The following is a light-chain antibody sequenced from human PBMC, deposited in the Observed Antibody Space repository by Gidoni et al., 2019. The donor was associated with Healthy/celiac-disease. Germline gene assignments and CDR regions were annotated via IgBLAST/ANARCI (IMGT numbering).Light chain of an antibody. Sequence: DIQVIPSPSSLSASVGDRVTITCRASQSISSYVNWYQQKPGKAPKLLIYAASSLQSGVPSRFSGSGSGTDFTLTISSLQPEDFATYYCQQSYSTPTFGGGTKVEIK. CDR1: QSISSY. J-gene: IGKJ4*01. V-gene: IGKV1-39*01. CDR3: QQSYSTPT. CDR2: AAS.